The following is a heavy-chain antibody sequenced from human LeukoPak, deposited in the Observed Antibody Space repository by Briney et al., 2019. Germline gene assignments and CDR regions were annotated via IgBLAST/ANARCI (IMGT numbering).Heavy chain of an antibody. CDR3: ATNWGLSLDY. J-gene: IGHJ4*02. Sequence: HPGGSLRLSCAASGFTFSSYSMNWVRQAPGKGLEWVSAISGSGGSTYYADSVKGRFTISRDNSKNTLYLQMNSLRAEDTAVYYCATNWGLSLDYWGQGTLVTVSS. CDR2: ISGSGGST. V-gene: IGHV3-23*01. CDR1: GFTFSSYS. D-gene: IGHD7-27*01.